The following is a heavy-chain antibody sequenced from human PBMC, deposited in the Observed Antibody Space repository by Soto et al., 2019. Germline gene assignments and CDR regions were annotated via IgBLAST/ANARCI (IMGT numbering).Heavy chain of an antibody. D-gene: IGHD3-3*01. CDR2: IIPIFGTA. V-gene: IGHV1-69*13. CDR3: ARPRTYYDFWSGSRDYYGMDV. CDR1: GGTFSSYA. Sequence: ASVKVSCKASGGTFSSYAISWVRQAPGQGLEWMGGIIPIFGTANYAQKFQGRVTITADESTSTAYMELSSLRSEDTAVYYCARPRTYYDFWSGSRDYYGMDVWGQGTTVTVSS. J-gene: IGHJ6*02.